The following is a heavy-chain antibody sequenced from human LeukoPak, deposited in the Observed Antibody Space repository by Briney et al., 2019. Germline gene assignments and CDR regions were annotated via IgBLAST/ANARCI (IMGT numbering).Heavy chain of an antibody. J-gene: IGHJ4*02. CDR2: TNSGGTST. V-gene: IGHV3-23*01. CDR1: GFPFSDFS. Sequence: GGSLRLSCATSGFPFSDFSMSWVRQAPGKGLEWISTTNSGGTSTYYAESVEGRFTISRDNSKNTLYLQMSSLRVEDTAVYYCAKQSYARSLGEGGPGTLVSVSS. D-gene: IGHD2-8*01. CDR3: AKQSYARSLGE.